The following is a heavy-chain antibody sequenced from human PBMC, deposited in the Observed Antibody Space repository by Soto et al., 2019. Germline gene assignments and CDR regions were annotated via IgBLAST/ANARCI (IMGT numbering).Heavy chain of an antibody. D-gene: IGHD3-22*01. Sequence: PGGSLRLSCPASGFTFGDYAMSWVRQAPGKGLEWVGFIRSKAYGGTIEYAASLKGRFIISRDDSKSIAYLQMNSLKTEDTAVYYCTREPLPYYYDSSGYYYPFDYWGQGTLVTVSS. J-gene: IGHJ4*02. CDR1: GFTFGDYA. CDR3: TREPLPYYYDSSGYYYPFDY. CDR2: IRSKAYGGTI. V-gene: IGHV3-49*04.